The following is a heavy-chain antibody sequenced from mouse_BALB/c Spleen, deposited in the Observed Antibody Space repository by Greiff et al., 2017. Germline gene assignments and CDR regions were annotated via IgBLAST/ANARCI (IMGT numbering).Heavy chain of an antibody. CDR2: ISNGGGST. CDR3: ARGGSWFAY. Sequence: DVHLVESGGGLVQPGGSLKLSCAASGFTFSSYTMSWVRQTPEKRLEWVAYISNGGGSTYYPDTVKGRFTISRDNAKNTLYLQMSSLKSEDTAMYYCARGGSWFAYWGQGTLVTVSA. J-gene: IGHJ3*01. V-gene: IGHV5-12-2*01. CDR1: GFTFSSYT.